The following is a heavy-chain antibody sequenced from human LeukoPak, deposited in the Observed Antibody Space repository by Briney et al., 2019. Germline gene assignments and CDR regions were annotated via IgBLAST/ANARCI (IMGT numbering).Heavy chain of an antibody. Sequence: SETLSLTCTVSGGSISSSVYYWGWIRQPPGKGLEWIGSIYYSGSTYYSPSLRSRVTISVDTSKNQFSLKLSSVTAADTALYYCARDYDYYDSSGQWGAFDIWGQGTMVTVSS. J-gene: IGHJ3*02. CDR3: ARDYDYYDSSGQWGAFDI. D-gene: IGHD3-22*01. V-gene: IGHV4-39*07. CDR1: GGSISSSVYY. CDR2: IYYSGST.